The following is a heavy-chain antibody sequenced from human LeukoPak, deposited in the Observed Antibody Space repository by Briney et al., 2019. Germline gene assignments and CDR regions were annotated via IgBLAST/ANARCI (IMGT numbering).Heavy chain of an antibody. CDR3: ARVRAGVGATTVEYYFDY. D-gene: IGHD1-26*01. V-gene: IGHV1-3*04. CDR1: GYTFSTYV. J-gene: IGHJ4*02. CDR2: INTGNGNT. Sequence: ASVKVSCKASGYTFSTYVMHWVRQAPGQRLEWMGWINTGNGNTKYSQKFQGRVTITRDTSASTAYMELSSLRSEDTAVYYCARVRAGVGATTVEYYFDYWGQGTLVTVSS.